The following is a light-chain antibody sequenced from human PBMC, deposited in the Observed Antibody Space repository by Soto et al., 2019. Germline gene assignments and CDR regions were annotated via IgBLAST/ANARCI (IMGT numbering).Light chain of an antibody. CDR2: KAS. J-gene: IGKJ1*01. CDR1: QTISSW. CDR3: QHYNSYSEA. V-gene: IGKV1-5*03. Sequence: DIQMTQSPSTLSASVGDRVTITCLASQTISSWLAWYQQKPGKAPKLLIYKASTLKSGVPSRFSGSGSGTEFTLTISSLQPDDFATYYCQHYNSYSEAVGQGTKVEIK.